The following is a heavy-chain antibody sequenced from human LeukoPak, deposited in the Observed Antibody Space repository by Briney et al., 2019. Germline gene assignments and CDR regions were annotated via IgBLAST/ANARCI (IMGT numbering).Heavy chain of an antibody. CDR2: ISYDGSNK. V-gene: IGHV3-30*18. CDR1: GFIFSSYG. CDR3: AKRFSTTDLDY. Sequence: GGSLRLSCAASGFIFSSYGMHWVRQAPGKGLEWVAAISYDGSNKYYADSVKGRFTISRDNSKNALYLQMNSLSAEDTAVYYCAKRFSTTDLDYWGQGTLVTVSS. D-gene: IGHD2-2*01. J-gene: IGHJ4*02.